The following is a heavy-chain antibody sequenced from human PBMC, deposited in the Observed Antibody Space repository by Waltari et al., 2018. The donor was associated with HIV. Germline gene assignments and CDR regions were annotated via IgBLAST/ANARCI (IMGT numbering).Heavy chain of an antibody. Sequence: QVQLVQSGAEVKKPGSSMKVSGTASGATFLNSALTWVRQAPGQGLEWIGGIIPIFGTPKYAQKLRGRVTIAADESTSTAYMELRSLRSDDTAVYYCAIGTRPSEYNYHGMDVWGHRTSVTVS. CDR1: GATFLNSA. CDR3: AIGTRPSEYNYHGMDV. CDR2: IIPIFGTP. J-gene: IGHJ6*02. D-gene: IGHD6-6*01. V-gene: IGHV1-69*01.